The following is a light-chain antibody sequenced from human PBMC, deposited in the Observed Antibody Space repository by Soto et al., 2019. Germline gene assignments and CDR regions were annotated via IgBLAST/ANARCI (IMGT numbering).Light chain of an antibody. CDR2: AAS. CDR1: QSVNSNY. Sequence: EIVLTQSPGTLSLSPGERATLSCRASQSVNSNYLAWYQQKPGQAPRLLIYAASSRATGIPDRFSGGGSGTDFTLTISRLEPEDFAVYYCQQDSSGMFGQGTKVEIK. CDR3: QQDSSGM. V-gene: IGKV3-20*01. J-gene: IGKJ1*01.